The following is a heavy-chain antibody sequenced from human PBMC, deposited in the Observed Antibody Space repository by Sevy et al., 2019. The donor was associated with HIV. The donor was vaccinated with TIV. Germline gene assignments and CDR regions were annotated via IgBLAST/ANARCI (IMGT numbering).Heavy chain of an antibody. J-gene: IGHJ4*02. CDR1: GFTFSSYS. D-gene: IGHD3-10*01. CDR3: ASRSPLLWFGDTYYFDY. V-gene: IGHV3-48*02. CDR2: ISSSSSTI. Sequence: GGSLRLSCAASGFTFSSYSMNWVRQAPGKGLEWVSYISSSSSTIYYADSVKGRFTISRDNAKNSLYLQMNSLRDEDTAVYYCASRSPLLWFGDTYYFDYWGQGTPVTVSS.